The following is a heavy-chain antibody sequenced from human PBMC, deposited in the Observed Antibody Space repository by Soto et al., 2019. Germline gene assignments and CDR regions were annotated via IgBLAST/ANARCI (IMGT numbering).Heavy chain of an antibody. CDR1: GGSFSGYY. J-gene: IGHJ4*02. Sequence: QVQLQQWGAGLLKPSETLSLTCAVYGGSFSGYYWSWIRQPPGKGLEWIGEINHSGSTNYNPSLKSPVTISVDTSKNQFTLKLSSVTSAVTAVYYCARVARRGSGSYYFDYWCQGTLVTVAS. CDR2: INHSGST. D-gene: IGHD1-26*01. CDR3: ARVARRGSGSYYFDY. V-gene: IGHV4-34*01.